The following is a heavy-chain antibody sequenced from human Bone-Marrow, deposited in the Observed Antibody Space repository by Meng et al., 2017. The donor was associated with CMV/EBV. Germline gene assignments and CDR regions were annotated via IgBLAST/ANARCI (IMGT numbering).Heavy chain of an antibody. V-gene: IGHV3-66*02. CDR3: ARDYSSSWYTGLGY. J-gene: IGHJ4*02. Sequence: PASGFAVSSNYLGWVRQAPGKGVEWVSVIYSGGSTYYADSVKGRFTISRDNSKNTLYLQMNSLRAEDTAVYYCARDYSSSWYTGLGYWGQGTLVTVSS. CDR2: IYSGGST. CDR1: GFAVSSNY. D-gene: IGHD6-13*01.